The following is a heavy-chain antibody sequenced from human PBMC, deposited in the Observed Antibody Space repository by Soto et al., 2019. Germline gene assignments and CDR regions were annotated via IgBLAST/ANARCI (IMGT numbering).Heavy chain of an antibody. D-gene: IGHD6-13*01. CDR3: ARGKQQLAPGY. Sequence: ASLKVSCKASGYTFTSYAMHWVRQAPGQRLEWMGWINAGNGNTKYSQKFQGRVTITRDTSASTAYMELSSLRSEDTAVYYCARGKQQLAPGYWGQGTLVTVSS. CDR1: GYTFTSYA. CDR2: INAGNGNT. V-gene: IGHV1-3*01. J-gene: IGHJ4*02.